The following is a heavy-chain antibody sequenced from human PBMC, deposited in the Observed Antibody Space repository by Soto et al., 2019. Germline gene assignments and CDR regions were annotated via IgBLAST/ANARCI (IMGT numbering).Heavy chain of an antibody. V-gene: IGHV3-30*09. CDR2: VSYDGSNK. CDR3: TRSPSADRRDYFDY. CDR1: GFTFGSYA. J-gene: IGHJ4*02. D-gene: IGHD3-10*01. Sequence: QVQLEESGGGVFQTGKSLRLSCVVSGFTFGSYAMHWVRQAPGKGLEWMASVSYDGSNKIYADSVRGRFDISRDNSWNTLYLHMNNLRHEDTALYYCTRSPSADRRDYFDYWGQGSLVTVSS.